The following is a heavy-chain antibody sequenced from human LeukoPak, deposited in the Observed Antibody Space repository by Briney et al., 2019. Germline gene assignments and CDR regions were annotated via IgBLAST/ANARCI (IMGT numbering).Heavy chain of an antibody. CDR2: INPNSGGT. V-gene: IGHV1-2*02. Sequence: ASVKVSFKASGYTFTDYYMHWVRQAPGQGLEWMGWINPNSGGTNYAQKFQGRVTMTRDTSINTAYMELSRLRSDDTAVYYCARDRGRGYSGYDLLLWYNFEYWGQGTLVTVSS. J-gene: IGHJ4*02. CDR1: GYTFTDYY. CDR3: ARDRGRGYSGYDLLLWYNFEY. D-gene: IGHD5-12*01.